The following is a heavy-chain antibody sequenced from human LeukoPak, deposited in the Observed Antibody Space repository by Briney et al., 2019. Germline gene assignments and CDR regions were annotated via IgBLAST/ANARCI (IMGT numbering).Heavy chain of an antibody. CDR2: ISSSGSTI. D-gene: IGHD3-3*01. V-gene: IGHV3-11*01. J-gene: IGHJ4*02. Sequence: GGSLRLSCAASGFTFSDYYMSWIRQAPGKGLEWVSYISSSGSTIYYADSVKGRFTISRDNAKNSLYLQMNSLRAEDTAVYYCAKANDFWSGYYGPDCWGQGTLVTVSS. CDR1: GFTFSDYY. CDR3: AKANDFWSGYYGPDC.